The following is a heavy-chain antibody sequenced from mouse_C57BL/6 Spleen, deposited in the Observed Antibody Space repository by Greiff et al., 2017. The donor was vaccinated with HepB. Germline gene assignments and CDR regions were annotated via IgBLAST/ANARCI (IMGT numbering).Heavy chain of an antibody. CDR3: ARSAYYSNYTWFAY. D-gene: IGHD2-5*01. V-gene: IGHV3-1*01. CDR2: ISYSGST. J-gene: IGHJ3*01. Sequence: EVMLVESGPGMVKPSQSLSLTCTVTGYSITSGYDWHWIRHFPGNKLEWMGYISYSGSTNYNPSLKSRISITHDTSKNHFFLKLISVTTEDTATYYCARSAYYSNYTWFAYWGQGTLVTVSA. CDR1: GYSITSGYD.